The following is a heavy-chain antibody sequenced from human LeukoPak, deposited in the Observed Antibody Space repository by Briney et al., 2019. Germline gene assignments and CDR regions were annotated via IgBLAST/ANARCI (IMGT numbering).Heavy chain of an antibody. J-gene: IGHJ5*02. Sequence: SQTLSLTCAISGDSVSSNSAAWNWIRQSPSRGLEWLGRTYYRSKWYNDYAVSVKSRITINPDTSKNQFSLQLNSVTPEDTAVYYCARVRVAEVGVAYNWFDPWGQGTLVTVSS. CDR1: GDSVSSNSAA. D-gene: IGHD1-26*01. V-gene: IGHV6-1*01. CDR2: TYYRSKWYN. CDR3: ARVRVAEVGVAYNWFDP.